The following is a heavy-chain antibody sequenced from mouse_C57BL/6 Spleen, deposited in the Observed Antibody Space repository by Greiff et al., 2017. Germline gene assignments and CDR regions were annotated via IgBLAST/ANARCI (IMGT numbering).Heavy chain of an antibody. CDR2: IYPGGGYT. CDR1: GYTFTNYW. Sequence: QVQLKESGAELVRPGTSVKMSCKASGYTFTNYWIGWAKQRPGHGLEWIGDIYPGGGYTNYNEKFKGKATLTADKSSSTAYMQFSSLTSEDSAIYYCASYYGNYGAMDYWGQGTSVTVSS. J-gene: IGHJ4*01. D-gene: IGHD2-10*01. V-gene: IGHV1-63*01. CDR3: ASYYGNYGAMDY.